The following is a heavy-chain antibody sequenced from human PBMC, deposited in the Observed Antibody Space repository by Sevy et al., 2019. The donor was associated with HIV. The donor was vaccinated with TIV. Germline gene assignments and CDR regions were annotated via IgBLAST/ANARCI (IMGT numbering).Heavy chain of an antibody. CDR2: ISAYNGNT. V-gene: IGHV1-18*04. D-gene: IGHD2-2*01. CDR3: AANSWSGVVPAAILEAYYGMDV. J-gene: IGHJ6*02. Sequence: ASVKVSCKASGYTFTSYGISWVRQAPGQGLEWMGWISAYNGNTNYAQKLQGRVTMTTDTSTSTAYMELRSLRSDDTAVYYCAANSWSGVVPAAILEAYYGMDVWGQGTTVTVSS. CDR1: GYTFTSYG.